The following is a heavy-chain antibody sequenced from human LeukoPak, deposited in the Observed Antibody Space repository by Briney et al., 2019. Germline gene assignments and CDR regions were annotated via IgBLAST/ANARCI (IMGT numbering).Heavy chain of an antibody. CDR1: GGSISSSSYY. J-gene: IGHJ4*02. CDR3: ARHSPESKLVDILLIAAAGYWDY. D-gene: IGHD6-13*01. Sequence: SETLSLTCTVSGGSISSSSYYWGWIRQPPGKGLEWIGSIYYSGSTYYNPSLKSRVTISVDTSKNQFSLKLSSVTAADTAVYYCARHSPESKLVDILLIAAAGYWDYWGQGTLVTVSS. CDR2: IYYSGST. V-gene: IGHV4-39*01.